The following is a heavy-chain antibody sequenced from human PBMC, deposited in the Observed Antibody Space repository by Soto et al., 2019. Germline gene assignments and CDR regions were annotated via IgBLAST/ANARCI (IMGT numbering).Heavy chain of an antibody. V-gene: IGHV3-64*01. CDR2: VSSNGGST. CDR3: ARGRTGTTYDAFDI. CDR1: GFTFSSYA. Sequence: EVQLVESGGGLVQPGGSLILSCAASGFTFSSYAMHWVRQAPGKGLEFVSAVSSNGGSTYYASSVKGRFTVSRDNSKNTLFLQMGRLSPEDRAVYFCARGRTGTTYDAFDIWGLGTMVTVAS. J-gene: IGHJ3*02. D-gene: IGHD1-1*01.